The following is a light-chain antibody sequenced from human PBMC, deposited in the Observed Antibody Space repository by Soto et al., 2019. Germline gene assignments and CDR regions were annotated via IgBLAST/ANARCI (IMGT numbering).Light chain of an antibody. V-gene: IGKV1-12*01. J-gene: IGKJ1*01. CDR2: SAS. Sequence: DIQMTQSPSFVSASIVDRVTITFLASQDIGVRLAWFQQKPGKAPKYLIQSASSLQSGVPSTFSGSGSGTDFTLTINSLHPEDFATYYCLQVYNFPRTFGQGTKVDIK. CDR3: LQVYNFPRT. CDR1: QDIGVR.